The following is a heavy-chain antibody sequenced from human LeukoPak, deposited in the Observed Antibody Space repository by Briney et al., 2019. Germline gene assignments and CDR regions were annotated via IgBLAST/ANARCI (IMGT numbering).Heavy chain of an antibody. D-gene: IGHD6-13*01. CDR3: ARFGVRIAAAKRGRFDY. J-gene: IGHJ4*02. V-gene: IGHV3-74*01. Sequence: GGSLRLSCAASGFSFSSYWMHWVRQGPGKGLVWVSRITSEGTATSYADSVKGRFTISRDNAKNTLYLEMNSLTVEDTAVYYCARFGVRIAAAKRGRFDYWGQGTLVTVSS. CDR2: ITSEGTAT. CDR1: GFSFSSYW.